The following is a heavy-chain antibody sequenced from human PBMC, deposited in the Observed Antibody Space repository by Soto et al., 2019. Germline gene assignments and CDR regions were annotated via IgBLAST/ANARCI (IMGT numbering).Heavy chain of an antibody. CDR1: GFSFGSYA. V-gene: IGHV3-23*01. Sequence: PDGSLRLSCAASGFSFGSYALSWVRQAPGKGLEWVSTISGSDGKTFYADSVKGRFSISRDTSQSTLYLQMNSLRADDTAMYYCARWSYLDYWGQGTRVTVSS. CDR3: ARWSYLDY. CDR2: ISGSDGKT. D-gene: IGHD3-3*01. J-gene: IGHJ4*02.